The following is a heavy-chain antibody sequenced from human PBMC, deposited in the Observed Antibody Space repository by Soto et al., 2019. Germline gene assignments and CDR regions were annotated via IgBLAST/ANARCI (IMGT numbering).Heavy chain of an antibody. V-gene: IGHV3-33*01. CDR1: GFMFSNHG. CDR2: IWSDGNNR. CDR3: VRGDNWNDEASDY. D-gene: IGHD1-1*01. J-gene: IGHJ4*02. Sequence: QVQLVESGGGVVQPGRSLRLSCAASGFMFSNHGMHWVRQAPGKGLEWVAVIWSDGNNRYYADSVKGRFTTSRDNSKNTVYLQMNSLRAADTAVYYCVRGDNWNDEASDYWGQGTLVTVSS.